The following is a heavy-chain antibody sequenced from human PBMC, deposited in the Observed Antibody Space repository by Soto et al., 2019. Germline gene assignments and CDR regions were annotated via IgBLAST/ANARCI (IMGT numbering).Heavy chain of an antibody. V-gene: IGHV3-23*01. CDR2: ISGNGRDT. CDR3: ANDASASAPPDY. Sequence: GESLKISCGAFGFSFSSYAMSWVRQAPGKGLEWVSAISGNGRDTYYTDSVKGRFTISRDNSKNTLYLQMNSLRDDATAVYYCANDASASAPPDYWGQGTLVIVSS. CDR1: GFSFSSYA. J-gene: IGHJ4*02. D-gene: IGHD6-6*01.